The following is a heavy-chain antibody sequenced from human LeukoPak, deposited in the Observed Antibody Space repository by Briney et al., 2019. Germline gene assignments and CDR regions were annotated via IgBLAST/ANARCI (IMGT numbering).Heavy chain of an antibody. V-gene: IGHV3-30*04. D-gene: IGHD6-13*01. CDR2: ISYDGSNK. CDR1: GFTFSSYA. Sequence: GGSLRLSCAASGFTFSSYAMHWVRQAPGKGLEWVAVISYDGSNKYYADSVKGRFTISRDNSKNTLYLQMNSLRAEDTAVYYCARDHRSSSWYLGYYYYMDVWGKGTTVTVSS. CDR3: ARDHRSSSWYLGYYYYMDV. J-gene: IGHJ6*03.